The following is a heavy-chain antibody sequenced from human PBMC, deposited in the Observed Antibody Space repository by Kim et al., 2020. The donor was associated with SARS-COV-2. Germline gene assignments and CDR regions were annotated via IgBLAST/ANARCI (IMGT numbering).Heavy chain of an antibody. Sequence: SETLSLTCAVSGGSISSGGYSWSWIRQPPGKGLEWIGYIYHSGSTYYNPSLKSRVTISVDRSKNQFSLKLSSVTAADTAVYYCARGLGGMSDYWGQGTLVTVSS. CDR3: ARGLGGMSDY. V-gene: IGHV4-30-2*01. D-gene: IGHD3-16*01. J-gene: IGHJ4*02. CDR2: IYHSGST. CDR1: GGSISSGGYS.